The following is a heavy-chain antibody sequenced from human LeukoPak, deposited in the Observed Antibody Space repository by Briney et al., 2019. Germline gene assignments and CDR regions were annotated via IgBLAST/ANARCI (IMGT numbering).Heavy chain of an antibody. CDR3: ATHRRYYYDSSGYYKFDY. D-gene: IGHD3-22*01. V-gene: IGHV1-69*04. Sequence: GASVKVSCKASGGTISSYAISWVRQAPGQGLEWMGRIIPILGIANYAQKFQGRVTITADKSTSTAYMELSSLRSEDTAVYYCATHRRYYYDSSGYYKFDYWGQGTLVTVSS. CDR1: GGTISSYA. J-gene: IGHJ4*02. CDR2: IIPILGIA.